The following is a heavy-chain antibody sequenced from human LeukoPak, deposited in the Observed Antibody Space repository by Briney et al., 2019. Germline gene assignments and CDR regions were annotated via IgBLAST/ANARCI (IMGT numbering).Heavy chain of an antibody. CDR2: IYYSGST. CDR3: ARRSSGVRGNPKNWFDP. Sequence: SETLSLTCTVSGDSISSSSYYWGWIRQPPGKGLEWLESIYYSGSTYYNPSLKSRVTISVDTSKNQFSLKLSSVTAADTAVYYCARRSSGVRGNPKNWFDPWGQGTLVTVSS. D-gene: IGHD3-10*01. CDR1: GDSISSSSYY. J-gene: IGHJ5*02. V-gene: IGHV4-39*01.